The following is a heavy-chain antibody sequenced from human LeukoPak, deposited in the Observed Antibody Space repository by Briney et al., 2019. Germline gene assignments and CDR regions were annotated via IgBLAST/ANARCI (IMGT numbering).Heavy chain of an antibody. D-gene: IGHD5-12*01. CDR1: GFTFSSYW. Sequence: PGGSLRLSCAASGFTFSSYWMSWVRQAPGKGLEWVANIKQDGSEKYYVDSVKGRFTISRDNAKNSLYLQMNSLRAEDTAVYYCARDGRGPATIFGYWGQGILVTVSS. CDR2: IKQDGSEK. CDR3: ARDGRGPATIFGY. V-gene: IGHV3-7*05. J-gene: IGHJ4*02.